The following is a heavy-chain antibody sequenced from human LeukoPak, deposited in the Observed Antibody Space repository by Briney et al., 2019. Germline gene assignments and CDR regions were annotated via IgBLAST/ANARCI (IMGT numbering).Heavy chain of an antibody. CDR3: AGDKETTGNGRPNWFDP. CDR2: IFQRGYS. CDR1: GYSISSGYY. Sequence: ETLSLTCAVSGYSISSGYYWGWIRQPPGRGLQWIGSIFQRGYSYYNPSLKSRVTTSVDTSRNQFSLKLSSVTAADTAVYYCAGDKETTGNGRPNWFDPWGQGTLVTVSS. D-gene: IGHD1-1*01. V-gene: IGHV4-38-2*01. J-gene: IGHJ5*02.